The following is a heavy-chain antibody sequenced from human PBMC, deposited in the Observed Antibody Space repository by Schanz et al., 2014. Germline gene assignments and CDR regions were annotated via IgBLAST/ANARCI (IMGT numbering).Heavy chain of an antibody. CDR2: IGGSGGST. Sequence: EVLLVESGGGLVQPGGSLTLSCAASGFTFSSYLMSWVRQAPGKGLEWVSGIGGSGGSTDYADSVKGRFTISRDNSKNTVHLQMNSLRAEDTAVYFCAKDRWRATVMVDAFDIWGQGTKVTVSS. CDR1: GFTFSSYL. D-gene: IGHD4-4*01. V-gene: IGHV3-23*04. J-gene: IGHJ3*02. CDR3: AKDRWRATVMVDAFDI.